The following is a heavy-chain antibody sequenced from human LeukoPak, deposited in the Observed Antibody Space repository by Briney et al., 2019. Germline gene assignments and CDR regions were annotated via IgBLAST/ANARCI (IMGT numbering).Heavy chain of an antibody. J-gene: IGHJ4*02. CDR2: IDPSGGST. CDR1: GYTFTSYY. CDR3: AREPGVNMYYFDY. V-gene: IGHV1-46*01. D-gene: IGHD1/OR15-1a*01. Sequence: ASVKVSCTASGYTFTSYYMHWVRQAPGQGLEWMGIIDPSGGSTSYAQKFQGRVTVTRDTSTSTVYMELSSLRSEDTAVYYCAREPGVNMYYFDYWGQGTLVTVSS.